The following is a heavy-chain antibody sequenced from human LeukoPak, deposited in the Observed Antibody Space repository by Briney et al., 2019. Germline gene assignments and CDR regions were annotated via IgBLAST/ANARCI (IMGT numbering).Heavy chain of an antibody. Sequence: GASVKVSCKASGYTFTRNYIHWVRQAPGQGLEWMGIVHPGDGRATYARHFQGRVTMTTDTSTSTVYMELNSLKSEDTAVFYCARDADLGVNGWYAVAGAFDVWGQGTLVTVSS. J-gene: IGHJ3*01. CDR2: VHPGDGRA. V-gene: IGHV1-46*01. CDR1: GYTFTRNY. D-gene: IGHD6-19*01. CDR3: ARDADLGVNGWYAVAGAFDV.